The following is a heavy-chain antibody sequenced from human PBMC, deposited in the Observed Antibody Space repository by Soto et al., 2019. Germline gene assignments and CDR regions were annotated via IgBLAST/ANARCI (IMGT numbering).Heavy chain of an antibody. CDR2: IYHSGST. Sequence: PSVTLSLTRAFNCTSIHSINWWSWVRQPPGKGLEWIGEIYHSGSTNYNPSLKSRVTISVDKSKNQFSLKLSSVTAADTAVYYCARGADDYYYGMDVWGQGTTVS. D-gene: IGHD3-16*01. CDR1: CTSIHSINW. V-gene: IGHV4-4*02. CDR3: ARGADDYYYGMDV. J-gene: IGHJ6*02.